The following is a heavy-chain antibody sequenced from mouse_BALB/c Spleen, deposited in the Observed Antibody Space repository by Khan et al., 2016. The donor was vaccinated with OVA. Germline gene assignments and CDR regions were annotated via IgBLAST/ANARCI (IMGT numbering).Heavy chain of an antibody. Sequence: VQLVQTGPGLVKPSQSLSLTCTVTGYSITSGYARNLIRQLPGNKLELMGYISYIGVTSYTPSLKSRISITRDTSKNQFFLQLHSVTTEDTATYYCARGNYYGYYFDYWGQGTTLTVSS. CDR2: ISYIGVT. D-gene: IGHD1-1*01. V-gene: IGHV3-2*02. J-gene: IGHJ2*01. CDR1: GYSITSGYA. CDR3: ARGNYYGYYFDY.